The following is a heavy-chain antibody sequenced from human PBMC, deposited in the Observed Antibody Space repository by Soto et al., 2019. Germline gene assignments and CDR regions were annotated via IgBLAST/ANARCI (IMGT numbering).Heavy chain of an antibody. V-gene: IGHV3-21*01. Sequence: EVQLVESGGGLVKPGGSLRLSCAASGFTFSSYSMNWVRQAPGKGLEWVSSISSSSIYIYYADSVKGRFTISRDNAKNSLYLQMNSLRAEDTAVHSCASQPYSSGWYYFGYWGERSLVAV. CDR3: ASQPYSSGWYYFGY. CDR2: ISSSSIYI. CDR1: GFTFSSYS. J-gene: IGHJ4*02. D-gene: IGHD6-13*01.